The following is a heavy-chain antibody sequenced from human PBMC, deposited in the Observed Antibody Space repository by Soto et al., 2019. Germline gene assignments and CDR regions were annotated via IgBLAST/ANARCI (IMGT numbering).Heavy chain of an antibody. CDR1: GFSLSGTRMA. D-gene: IGHD5-12*01. V-gene: IGHV2-5*02. CDR2: IYWDDDK. CDR3: AHTVVASLGNFFDY. Sequence: QITLKESGPTLVKPTQTLTLTCTFSGFSLSGTRMAVGWIRQPPGKALEWLALIYWDDDKRYSPFLKSRLTIAKDTTKVQVVLTMSALAPVETARYSSAHTVVASLGNFFDYWGQGTLVTSSS. J-gene: IGHJ4*02.